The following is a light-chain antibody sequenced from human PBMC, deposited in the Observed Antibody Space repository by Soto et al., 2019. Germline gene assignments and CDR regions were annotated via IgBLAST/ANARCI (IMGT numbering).Light chain of an antibody. CDR1: QDIRND. CDR2: AAS. J-gene: IGKJ1*01. CDR3: LQHNSYPLT. Sequence: DIQMTQSPSSLSASVGDRVTITCRASQDIRNDLGWYQQKTGKAPKRLIYAASSLQSGVPSRFSGIGSGTEFTLTISSLQPEDVATYYCLQHNSYPLTFGQGTKVEIK. V-gene: IGKV1-17*01.